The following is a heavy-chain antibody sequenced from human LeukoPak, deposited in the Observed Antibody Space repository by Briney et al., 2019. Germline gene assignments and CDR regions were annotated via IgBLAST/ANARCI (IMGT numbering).Heavy chain of an antibody. CDR2: ISSSSSYI. Sequence: PGGSLRLSCAASGFTFSSYSMNRVRQAPGKGLEWVSSISSSSSYIYYADSVKGRFTISRDNAKNSLYLQMNSLRAEDTALYYCAKDLAGCSSTSCYTDDWFRLVNWGQGTLVTVSS. V-gene: IGHV3-21*04. D-gene: IGHD2-2*02. J-gene: IGHJ4*02. CDR1: GFTFSSYS. CDR3: AKDLAGCSSTSCYTDDWFRLVN.